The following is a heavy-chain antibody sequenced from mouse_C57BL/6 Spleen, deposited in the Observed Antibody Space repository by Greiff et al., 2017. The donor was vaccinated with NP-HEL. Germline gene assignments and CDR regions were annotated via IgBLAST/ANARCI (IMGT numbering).Heavy chain of an antibody. CDR2: INPNNGGT. V-gene: IGHV1-26*01. CDR1: GYTFTDYY. CDR3: ATSRDSSGYYFDY. Sequence: VQLQQSGPELVKPGASVKISCKASGYTFTDYYMNWVKQSHGKSLEWIGDINPNNGGTSYNQKFKGKATLTVDKSSSTAYMELRSLTSEDSAVYYCATSRDSSGYYFDYWGQGTTLTVSS. J-gene: IGHJ2*01. D-gene: IGHD3-2*02.